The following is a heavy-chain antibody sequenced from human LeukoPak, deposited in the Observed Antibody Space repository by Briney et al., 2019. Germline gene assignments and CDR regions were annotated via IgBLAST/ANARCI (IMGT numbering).Heavy chain of an antibody. CDR1: GYTFTSYG. Sequence: ASVKVSCKASGYTFTSYGISWVRQAPGQGLEWMGWISAYNGNTNYAQKLQGRVTMTRNTSISTAYMELSSLRSEDTAVYYCARGVSGYDHYWGQGTLVTVSS. V-gene: IGHV1-18*01. CDR2: ISAYNGNT. D-gene: IGHD5-12*01. CDR3: ARGVSGYDHY. J-gene: IGHJ4*02.